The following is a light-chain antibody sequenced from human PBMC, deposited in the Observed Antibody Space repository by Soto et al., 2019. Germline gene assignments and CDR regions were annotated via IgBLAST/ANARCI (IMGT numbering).Light chain of an antibody. CDR2: AAS. J-gene: IGKJ2*01. Sequence: DIQMTQSPSSLSASIGDRVTITCRASQSISVYLNWYQQKPGKAPKSLIYAASSLHSGVPSRFSGSGSGTDFALTISSLQPEDFGTYYCQQSYSLPTFGQGT. V-gene: IGKV1-39*01. CDR3: QQSYSLPT. CDR1: QSISVY.